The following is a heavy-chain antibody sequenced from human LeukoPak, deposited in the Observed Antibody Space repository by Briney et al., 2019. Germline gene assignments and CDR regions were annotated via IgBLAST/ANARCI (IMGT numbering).Heavy chain of an antibody. J-gene: IGHJ4*02. CDR2: IYYSGST. V-gene: IGHV4-39*01. Sequence: SETLSLTCIVSGGSISSNDYYWGWIRQPPGKGLEWIGSIYYSGSTYYNPSLKSRVTISVDTSKNQFSLKLTSLTAADTAVYYCAGHRVSGGYYRFDYWGQGTLVTVSS. CDR1: GGSISSNDYY. D-gene: IGHD3-22*01. CDR3: AGHRVSGGYYRFDY.